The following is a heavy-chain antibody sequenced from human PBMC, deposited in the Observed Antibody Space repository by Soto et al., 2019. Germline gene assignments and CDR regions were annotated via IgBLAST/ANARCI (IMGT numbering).Heavy chain of an antibody. CDR2: IYYSGST. CDR3: ARWGVDTAMVTEWFDP. Sequence: QVQLQESGPGLVKPSETLSLTCTVSGGSINSYYWSWIRQPPGKGLEWIGYIYYSGSTNYNPSLKSRVTMFVDTSKNPFSLKLSSVTAADTAVYYCARWGVDTAMVTEWFDPWGQGTLVTVSS. D-gene: IGHD5-18*01. J-gene: IGHJ5*02. V-gene: IGHV4-59*08. CDR1: GGSINSYY.